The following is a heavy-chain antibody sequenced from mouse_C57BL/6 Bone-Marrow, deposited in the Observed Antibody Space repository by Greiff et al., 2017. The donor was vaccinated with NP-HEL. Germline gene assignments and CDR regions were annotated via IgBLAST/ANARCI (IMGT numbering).Heavy chain of an antibody. CDR2: IDPEDGET. D-gene: IGHD2-4*01. J-gene: IGHJ3*01. V-gene: IGHV14-2*01. Sequence: VQLQQSGAELVKPGASVKLSCTASGFNIKDYYMHWVKQRTEQGLEWIGRIDPEDGETKYAPKFQGKATLTADTSSNTAYLQLSSLTSEDTAVDYCARKGYDYAWFAYWGQGTLVTVSA. CDR1: GFNIKDYY. CDR3: ARKGYDYAWFAY.